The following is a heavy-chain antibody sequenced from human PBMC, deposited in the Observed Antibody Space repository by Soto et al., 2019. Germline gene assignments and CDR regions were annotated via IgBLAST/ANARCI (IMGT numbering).Heavy chain of an antibody. CDR1: GYSFTSYW. J-gene: IGHJ4*02. CDR3: ARGSGYDFWSGYSQNVYFDY. Sequence: EVQLVQSGAEVKKPGESLKISCKGSGYSFTSYWIGWVRQMPGKGLEWMGIIYPGDSDTRYSPSFQGQVTISADKSISTAYLQWSSLKASDTAMYYCARGSGYDFWSGYSQNVYFDYWGQGTLVTVSS. V-gene: IGHV5-51*03. D-gene: IGHD3-3*01. CDR2: IYPGDSDT.